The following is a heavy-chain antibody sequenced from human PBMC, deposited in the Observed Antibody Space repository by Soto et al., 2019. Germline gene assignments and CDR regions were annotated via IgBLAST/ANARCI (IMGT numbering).Heavy chain of an antibody. CDR2: IYYSGST. CDR1: GGSVSSGSYY. CDR3: ACFRFLVWLLPPKWFDT. D-gene: IGHD3-3*01. J-gene: IGHJ5*02. Sequence: SETLALTCTVSGGSVSSGSYYWSWIRQPPGKGLEWIGYIYYSGSTNYNPSLKSRVTISVDTSKNQFHLKLSSVTAADTAVYYCACFRFLVWLLPPKWFDTWSPAPLVAVSS. V-gene: IGHV4-61*01.